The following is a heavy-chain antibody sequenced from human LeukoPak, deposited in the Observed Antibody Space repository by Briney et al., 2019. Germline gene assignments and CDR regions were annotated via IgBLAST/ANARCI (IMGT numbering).Heavy chain of an antibody. CDR2: ISGSGGST. V-gene: IGHV3-23*01. CDR3: AKEVGCSSTSCYIGYYYYYMDV. J-gene: IGHJ6*03. CDR1: GFTFSNFE. Sequence: GRSLRLSCAASGFTFSNFEMNWVRQAPGKGLEWVSAISGSGGSTYYADSVKGRFTISRDNSKNTLYLQMNSLRAEDTAVYYCAKEVGCSSTSCYIGYYYYYMDVWGKGTTVTVSS. D-gene: IGHD2-2*02.